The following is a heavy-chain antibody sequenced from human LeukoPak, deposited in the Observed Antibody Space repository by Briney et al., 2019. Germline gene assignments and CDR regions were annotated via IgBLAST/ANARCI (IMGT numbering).Heavy chain of an antibody. CDR2: IRYDGSNK. V-gene: IGHV3-30*02. CDR3: AKDSCSSTSCYWDY. CDR1: GFTFSSYG. J-gene: IGHJ4*02. D-gene: IGHD2-2*01. Sequence: GGSLRLSCAASGFTFSSYGMHWVRQAPGKGLEWVAFIRYDGSNKYYADSVKGRFTISRDNSKNTLYLQMNSLRAEDTAVYYCAKDSCSSTSCYWDYWGQGTLVTVSS.